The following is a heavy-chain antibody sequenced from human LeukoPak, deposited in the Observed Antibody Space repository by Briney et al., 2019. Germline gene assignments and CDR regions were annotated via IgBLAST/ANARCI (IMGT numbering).Heavy chain of an antibody. Sequence: PGRSLRLSCSASGFPFIRYAMHWVRQAPGKGLEYVSAISSNGGSTYYADSVKGRFTISRDNSKNTLYLQMSSLRAEDTAVYYCVNTREYSGYLYDRWGQGTLVTVSS. CDR3: VNTREYSGYLYDR. J-gene: IGHJ4*02. V-gene: IGHV3-64D*06. D-gene: IGHD5-12*01. CDR1: GFPFIRYA. CDR2: ISSNGGST.